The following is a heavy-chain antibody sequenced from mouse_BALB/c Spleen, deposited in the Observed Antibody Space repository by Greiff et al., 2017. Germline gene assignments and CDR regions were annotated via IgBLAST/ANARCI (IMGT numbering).Heavy chain of an antibody. J-gene: IGHJ3*01. CDR1: GFTFSSYA. Sequence: VQLKESGGGLVKPGGSLKLSCAASGFTFSSYAMSWVRQSPEKRLEWVAEISSGGSYTYYPDTVTGRFTISRDNAKNTLYLEMSSLRSEDTAMYYCARDGGFAYWGQGTLVTVSA. CDR3: ARDGGFAY. V-gene: IGHV5-9-4*01. D-gene: IGHD1-1*02. CDR2: ISSGGSYT.